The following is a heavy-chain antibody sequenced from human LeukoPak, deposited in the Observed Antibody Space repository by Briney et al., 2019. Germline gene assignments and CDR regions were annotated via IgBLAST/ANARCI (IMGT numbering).Heavy chain of an antibody. D-gene: IGHD1-26*01. Sequence: GGSLRLSCAASGFTFSSYTMNWVRQPPGKGLEWVSNIGTSSTTIYYADSVKGRFTISRDNAKNSLYLQMNSLRAEDTAVYYCARGPSGSYHYFDYWGQGTLVTVSS. CDR2: IGTSSTTI. CDR1: GFTFSSYT. J-gene: IGHJ4*02. V-gene: IGHV3-48*01. CDR3: ARGPSGSYHYFDY.